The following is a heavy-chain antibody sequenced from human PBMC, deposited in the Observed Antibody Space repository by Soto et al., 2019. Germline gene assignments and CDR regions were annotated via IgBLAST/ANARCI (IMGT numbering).Heavy chain of an antibody. J-gene: IGHJ4*02. CDR3: APHYPDSSGYFDH. Sequence: ASVEVSCKASGYIFTGNYIHWVRQARGQGLEYMGWINPNNGATNYAQNFQGRVTMTWDTSISTAYMEVRRLRSDDTAVYYCAPHYPDSSGYFDHWGQGTLVTVSS. CDR1: GYIFTGNY. D-gene: IGHD3-22*01. CDR2: INPNNGAT. V-gene: IGHV1-2*02.